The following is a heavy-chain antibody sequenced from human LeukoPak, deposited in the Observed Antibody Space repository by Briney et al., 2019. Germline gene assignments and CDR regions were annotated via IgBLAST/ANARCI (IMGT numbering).Heavy chain of an antibody. V-gene: IGHV1-18*01. J-gene: IGHJ5*02. CDR2: ISAYNGNT. D-gene: IGHD3-22*01. CDR3: ARDSSYYYDSSGYLRFDP. CDR1: DYTFTSYG. Sequence: ASVKVSCKASDYTFTSYGISWVRQAPGQGLEWMGWISAYNGNTNYAQKLQGRVTMTTDTSTSTAYMELRSLRSDDTAVYYCARDSSYYYDSSGYLRFDPWGQGTLVTVSS.